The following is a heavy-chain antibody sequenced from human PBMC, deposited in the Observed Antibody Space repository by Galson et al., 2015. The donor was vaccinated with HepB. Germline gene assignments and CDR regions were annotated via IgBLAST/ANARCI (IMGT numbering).Heavy chain of an antibody. J-gene: IGHJ3*02. V-gene: IGHV1-3*01. CDR2: INAGNGNT. CDR3: ERSAYDSSGYFKKAFDI. CDR1: GYTFTNYA. D-gene: IGHD3-22*01. Sequence: SVKVSCKASGYTFTNYAMHWVRQAPGQRLEWMGWINAGNGNTKYSQKFQDRVTITRDTSASTAYMELSSLRSEDTAVYYCERSAYDSSGYFKKAFDIWGQGTMVTVSS.